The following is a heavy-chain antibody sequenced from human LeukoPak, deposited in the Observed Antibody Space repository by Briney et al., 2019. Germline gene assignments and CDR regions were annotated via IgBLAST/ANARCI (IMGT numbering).Heavy chain of an antibody. V-gene: IGHV3-7*01. CDR3: AGDEGWTFDI. J-gene: IGHJ3*02. CDR1: GFSFSTHW. Sequence: GGSLRLSCAASGFSFSTHWMSWFRQAPGKGLEWVALIKQDGSVIHYVDSVKGRFTISRDNAKNSLSLQMNSLRADDTAVYYCAGDEGWTFDIWGQGTKVIVSS. D-gene: IGHD5-24*01. CDR2: IKQDGSVI.